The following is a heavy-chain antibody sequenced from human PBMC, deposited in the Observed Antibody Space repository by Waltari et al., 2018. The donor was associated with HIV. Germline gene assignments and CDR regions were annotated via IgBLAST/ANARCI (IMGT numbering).Heavy chain of an antibody. D-gene: IGHD1-26*01. Sequence: DVQLVESGGGLVQPGRSLRLSCRTSGFNFGVFAVTWFRQAPGKGLGWGGRIRYWAYGSTTQYAASVKGRFTIERDDSKSTAYLQMNSLRSDDTGIYYCSRDRAYVELLDSWGQGTLVTVSS. V-gene: IGHV3-49*03. J-gene: IGHJ5*02. CDR2: IRYWAYGSTT. CDR3: SRDRAYVELLDS. CDR1: GFNFGVFA.